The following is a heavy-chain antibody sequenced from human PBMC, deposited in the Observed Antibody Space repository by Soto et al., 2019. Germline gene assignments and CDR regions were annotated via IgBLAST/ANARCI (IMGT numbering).Heavy chain of an antibody. V-gene: IGHV1-18*04. CDR2: ISAYNGNT. D-gene: IGHD4-17*01. J-gene: IGHJ5*02. CDR3: AREKDYGDYSAFDP. Sequence: ASGAGHCKASGYTFASYGSSWVRQAPGQGLEWMGWISAYNGNTNYAQKLQGRVTMTTDTSTSTAYMELRSLRSDDTAVYYCAREKDYGDYSAFDPWGQGTLVTVSS. CDR1: GYTFASYG.